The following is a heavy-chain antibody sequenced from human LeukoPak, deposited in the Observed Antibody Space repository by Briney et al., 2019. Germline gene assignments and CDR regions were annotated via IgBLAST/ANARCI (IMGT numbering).Heavy chain of an antibody. CDR1: GGTFSSYA. CDR3: ALAAYYDSSGFKYYFDY. CDR2: IIPIFGTA. Sequence: ASVKVSCKASGGTFSSYAISWVRQAPGQGLEWMGGIIPIFGTANYAQKFQGRVTITADESTSTAYMELGSLRSEDTAVYYCALAAYYDSSGFKYYFDYWGQGTLVTVSS. D-gene: IGHD3-22*01. V-gene: IGHV1-69*13. J-gene: IGHJ4*02.